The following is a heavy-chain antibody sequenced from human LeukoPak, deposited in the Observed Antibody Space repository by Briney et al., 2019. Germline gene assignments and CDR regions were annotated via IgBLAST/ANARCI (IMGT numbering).Heavy chain of an antibody. CDR1: GDSISDYY. Sequence: SETLSLTCTVSGDSISDYYWNWIRQPAGKGLEWIGRIYTRGGTTYNPSLNSRVTMSLDTSKTQFSLKLTSVTAADTAIYYCARDSIGISAPGADWGQGTLVAVSS. D-gene: IGHD6-13*01. J-gene: IGHJ4*02. CDR2: IYTRGGT. CDR3: ARDSIGISAPGAD. V-gene: IGHV4-4*07.